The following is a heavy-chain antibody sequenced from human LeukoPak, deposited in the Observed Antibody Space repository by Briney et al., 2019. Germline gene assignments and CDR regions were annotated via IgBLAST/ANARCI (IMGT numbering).Heavy chain of an antibody. CDR1: GGSISSSSYY. V-gene: IGHV4-39*07. CDR2: IYYSWST. CDR3: ARGGSGYDEVFYFDY. J-gene: IGHJ4*02. Sequence: SETLSLTCTVSGGSISSSSYYWGWIRQPPGKGLEWIGSIYYSWSTYYNPSLKSRVTISVDTSKNQFSLKLSSVTAADTAVYYCARGGSGYDEVFYFDYWGQGTLVTVSS. D-gene: IGHD5-12*01.